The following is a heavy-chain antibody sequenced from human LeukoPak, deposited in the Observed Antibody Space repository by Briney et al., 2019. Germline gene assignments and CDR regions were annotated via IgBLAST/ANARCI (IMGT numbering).Heavy chain of an antibody. CDR1: GYTFTSYY. CDR3: ARDIRSQLEWELLPTALDY. J-gene: IGHJ4*02. D-gene: IGHD1-26*01. Sequence: GASVKVSCKASGYTFTSYYMHWVRQAPGQGLVWMGIINPSGGSTSYAQKFQGRVTMTRDMSTSTVYMELSSLRSEDTAVYYCARDIRSQLEWELLPTALDYWGQGTLVTVSS. CDR2: INPSGGST. V-gene: IGHV1-46*01.